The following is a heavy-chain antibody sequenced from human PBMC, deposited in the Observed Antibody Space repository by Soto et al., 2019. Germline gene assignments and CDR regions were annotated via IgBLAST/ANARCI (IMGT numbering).Heavy chain of an antibody. D-gene: IGHD3-22*01. Sequence: QVQLQESGPGLVKPSQTLSLTCTVSGGSISSGDYYWSWIRQPPGKGLEWIGYIYYSGSTYYNPSLKSRVTISVDTSKNQFSLKLSSVTAADTAVYYCARVGYYDSSGYYYPDYWGQGTLVTVSS. CDR2: IYYSGST. J-gene: IGHJ4*02. V-gene: IGHV4-30-4*01. CDR1: GGSISSGDYY. CDR3: ARVGYYDSSGYYYPDY.